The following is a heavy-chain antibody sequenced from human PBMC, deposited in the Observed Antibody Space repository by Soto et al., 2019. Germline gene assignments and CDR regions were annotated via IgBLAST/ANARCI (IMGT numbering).Heavy chain of an antibody. Sequence: GASVKVSCKTSGYTFTEYGISWFRQAPGQGLEWMGWISPYNGKTNYIQEFQDRVTITTDTSSTTVYMDLRTLKSDDTAIYFCARADYGDTKIYFFDHWGQGTLVTVSS. CDR3: ARADYGDTKIYFFDH. CDR1: GYTFTEYG. J-gene: IGHJ4*02. D-gene: IGHD4-17*01. CDR2: ISPYNGKT. V-gene: IGHV1-18*01.